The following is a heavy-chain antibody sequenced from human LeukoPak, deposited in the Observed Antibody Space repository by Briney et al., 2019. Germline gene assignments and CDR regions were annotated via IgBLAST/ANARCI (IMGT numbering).Heavy chain of an antibody. J-gene: IGHJ4*02. D-gene: IGHD2-15*01. Sequence: ASVKVSCKASGYTFTSYDINWVRQATGQGLEWMGWMNPNSGNTGYAQKLQGRVTMTTDTSTSTAYMELRSLRSDDTAVYYCARESATESCFDYWGQGTLVTVSS. CDR1: GYTFTSYD. CDR3: ARESATESCFDY. V-gene: IGHV1-8*01. CDR2: MNPNSGNT.